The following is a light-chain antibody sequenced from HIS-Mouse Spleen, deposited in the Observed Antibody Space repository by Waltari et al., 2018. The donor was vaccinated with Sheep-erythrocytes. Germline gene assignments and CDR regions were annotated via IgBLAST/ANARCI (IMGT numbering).Light chain of an antibody. CDR3: AAWDDSLNGVV. Sequence: QSVLTQPPSASGTPGQRVTISCSGSSSNIGSNTVNWYQQLPGTAPKLLIYSNSQRPSGVPVRFSGSKSGTSASLAISGLQSEDEADYYCAAWDDSLNGVVVGGGTKLTVL. V-gene: IGLV1-44*01. CDR2: SNS. J-gene: IGLJ2*01. CDR1: SSNIGSNT.